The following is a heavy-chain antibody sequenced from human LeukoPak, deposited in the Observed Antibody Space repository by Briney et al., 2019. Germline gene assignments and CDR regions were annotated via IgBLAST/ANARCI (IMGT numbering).Heavy chain of an antibody. CDR2: ISGSGGST. Sequence: TGGSLRLSCAASGFTFSSYAMSWVRQAPGEGLEWVSAISGSGGSTYYADSVKGRFTISRDNSKNTLYLQMNSLRAEDTAVYYCAKSHGLTYYYYYMDVWGKGTTVTVSS. CDR3: AKSHGLTYYYYYMDV. CDR1: GFTFSSYA. V-gene: IGHV3-23*01. J-gene: IGHJ6*03.